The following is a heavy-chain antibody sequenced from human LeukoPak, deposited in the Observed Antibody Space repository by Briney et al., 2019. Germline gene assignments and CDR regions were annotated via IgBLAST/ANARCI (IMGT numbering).Heavy chain of an antibody. CDR1: GGTFSSYA. J-gene: IGHJ4*02. CDR3: ATSLIYGSGTLGDDY. CDR2: IIPIFGTA. V-gene: IGHV1-69*13. Sequence: VASVKVSCKASGGTFSSYAISWVRQAPGQGLEWMGGIIPIFGTANYAQKFQGRVTITADESTSTAYMELSSLRSEDTAVYYCATSLIYGSGTLGDDYWGQGTLVTVSS. D-gene: IGHD3-10*01.